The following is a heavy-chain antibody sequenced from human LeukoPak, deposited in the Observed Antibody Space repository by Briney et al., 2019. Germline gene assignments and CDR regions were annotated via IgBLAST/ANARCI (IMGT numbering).Heavy chain of an antibody. CDR1: GFTFSSYA. V-gene: IGHV3-23*01. CDR3: AKNRGYYDSSGYSPDDY. Sequence: GGSLRLSCAASGFTFSSYAMSWVRQAPGKGLEWVSAISGSGGSTYYADSVKGRFTISRDNSKNTLYLLMNSLRAEDTAVYYCAKNRGYYDSSGYSPDDYWGQGTLVTVSS. J-gene: IGHJ4*02. D-gene: IGHD3-22*01. CDR2: ISGSGGST.